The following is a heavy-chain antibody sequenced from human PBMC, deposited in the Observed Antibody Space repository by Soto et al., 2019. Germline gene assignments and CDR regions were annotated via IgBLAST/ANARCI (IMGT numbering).Heavy chain of an antibody. Sequence: ASVEVCCKVCGDTLGELARQWVRHAPGKGFEWMGGFDPEGSDTIYAQKFQGRVTMTSDTSTETAYMELESLTSEDTAFYYCATMGFCGPGCYSFDYWAQRTLVTVSS. CDR3: ATMGFCGPGCYSFDY. J-gene: IGHJ4*02. CDR1: GDTLGELA. V-gene: IGHV1-24*01. D-gene: IGHD2-21*02. CDR2: FDPEGSDT.